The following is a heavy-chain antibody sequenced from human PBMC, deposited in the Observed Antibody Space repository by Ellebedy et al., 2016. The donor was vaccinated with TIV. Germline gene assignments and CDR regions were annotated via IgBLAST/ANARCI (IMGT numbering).Heavy chain of an antibody. D-gene: IGHD3-9*01. J-gene: IGHJ3*02. CDR1: GFTFSIYW. Sequence: GESLKISXAASGFTFSIYWMHWVRQAPGKGLEWVSHIGTSTTHTNYADSVKGRFTISRDNAKNSLYLQMNSLSADDTAVYYCAREVWFSFDIWGQGTVVTVSS. CDR3: AREVWFSFDI. CDR2: IGTSTTHT. V-gene: IGHV3-11*05.